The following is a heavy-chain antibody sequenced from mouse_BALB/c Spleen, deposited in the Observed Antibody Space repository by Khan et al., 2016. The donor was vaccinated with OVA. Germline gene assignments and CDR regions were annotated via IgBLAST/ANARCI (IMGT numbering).Heavy chain of an antibody. CDR3: TRPSYYGNPWFTY. D-gene: IGHD2-10*01. CDR1: GFAFNSYD. Sequence: EVMLVESGGGLVKPGGSLKLSCEVSGFAFNSYDMSWVRQTPEKRLEWVATISSTGTYTYYPDSVKGRFTLSRDTARNTLYLQMSSLRSEDTALYYCTRPSYYGNPWFTYWGQGTLVTVSA. J-gene: IGHJ3*01. CDR2: ISSTGTYT. V-gene: IGHV5-9*02.